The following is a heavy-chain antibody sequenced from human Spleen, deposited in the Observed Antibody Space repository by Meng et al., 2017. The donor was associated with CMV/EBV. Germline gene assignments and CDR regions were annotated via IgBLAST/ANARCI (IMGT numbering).Heavy chain of an antibody. D-gene: IGHD3-10*01. J-gene: IGHJ6*02. CDR3: AKDPLWFGEEDYYGMDV. V-gene: IGHV3-23*01. CDR1: GLTFSSYA. Sequence: GETLKISCAASGLTFSSYAMSWVRKAPGKGLQWVSAISGSGGSTFYADPVKGRFTISRDNWKNTLYLQMNSLRAEDTAVYYCAKDPLWFGEEDYYGMDVWGRGTAVTVSS. CDR2: ISGSGGST.